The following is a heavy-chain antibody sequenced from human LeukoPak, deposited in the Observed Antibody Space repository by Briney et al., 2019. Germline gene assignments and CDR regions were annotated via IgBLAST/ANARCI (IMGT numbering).Heavy chain of an antibody. CDR2: INGDGSST. V-gene: IGHV3-74*01. D-gene: IGHD2-15*01. J-gene: IGHJ4*02. Sequence: PGGSLRLSCAASGFPFSTYWMFWVRQAPGKGLVWVSRINGDGSSTTYADSVKGRFTISRDNAENTLYLQMNSLRAEDTAVYYRATGGYCTGGSCYKGFDHWGQGTLVTVSS. CDR1: GFPFSTYW. CDR3: ATGGYCTGGSCYKGFDH.